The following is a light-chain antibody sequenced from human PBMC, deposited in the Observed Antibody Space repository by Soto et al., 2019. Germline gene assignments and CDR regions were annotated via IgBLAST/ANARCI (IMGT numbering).Light chain of an antibody. CDR2: DAS. CDR3: QQRSNWPTT. CDR1: RSDSSY. J-gene: IGKJ5*01. V-gene: IGKV3-11*01. Sequence: EIVWTHSPATLSLSPGESSTLSCRAARSDSSYLAWYQQKPGQAPRLLIYDASSRPTDSPARFSGSGSGTDFTLTISSLEPEDFALYYCQQRSNWPTTFGQGTRLEIK.